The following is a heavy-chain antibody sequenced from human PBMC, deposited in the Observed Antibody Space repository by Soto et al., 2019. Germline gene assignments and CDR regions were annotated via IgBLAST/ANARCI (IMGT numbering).Heavy chain of an antibody. D-gene: IGHD5-12*01. Sequence: PSETLSLTCTVSGGSISSGDYYWSWIRQPPGKGLDWIGYIYYSGRTYYNPSLNSLCTISVDTSKYQFSLKLSSSTAADTAVYYCARGSREYEWLRGSNWFDPWGQGTLVTVSS. CDR1: GGSISSGDYY. CDR3: ARGSREYEWLRGSNWFDP. V-gene: IGHV4-30-4*01. J-gene: IGHJ5*02. CDR2: IYYSGRT.